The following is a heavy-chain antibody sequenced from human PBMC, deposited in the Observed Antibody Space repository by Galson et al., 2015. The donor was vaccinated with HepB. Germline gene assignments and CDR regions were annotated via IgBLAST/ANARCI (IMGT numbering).Heavy chain of an antibody. CDR1: GFTFSSYA. D-gene: IGHD3-3*01. CDR2: ISYDGSNK. CDR3: ARDFQAIFGVVIPYFDY. V-gene: IGHV3-30-3*01. J-gene: IGHJ4*02. Sequence: SLRLSCAASGFTFSSYAMHWVRQAPGKGLEWVAVISYDGSNKYYADSVKGRFTISRDNSKNTLYLQMNSLRAEDTAVYYCARDFQAIFGVVIPYFDYWGQGTLVTVSS.